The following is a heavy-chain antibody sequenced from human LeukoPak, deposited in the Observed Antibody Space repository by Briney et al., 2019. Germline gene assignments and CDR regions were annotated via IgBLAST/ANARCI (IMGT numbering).Heavy chain of an antibody. CDR2: ISGSGGST. J-gene: IGHJ1*01. CDR1: GFTFSSYA. CDR3: ANFCSGGSCYSYFQH. V-gene: IGHV3-23*01. D-gene: IGHD2-15*01. Sequence: GGSLRLSCAASGFTFSSYAMSWVRQAPGKGLEWVSAISGSGGSTYYADSVKGRFTISRDNSKNTLYLQMNSLRAEDTAVYYCANFCSGGSCYSYFQHWGQGTLVTVSS.